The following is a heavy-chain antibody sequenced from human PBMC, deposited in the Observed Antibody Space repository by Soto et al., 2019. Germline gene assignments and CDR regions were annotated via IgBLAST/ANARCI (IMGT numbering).Heavy chain of an antibody. D-gene: IGHD2-15*01. J-gene: IGHJ5*02. V-gene: IGHV4-61*01. CDR2: VYFSGSA. CDR1: GGSVTGGNYY. CDR3: ARARLSCSGDSCWPSGFDP. Sequence: SETLSLTCSVSGGSVTGGNYYWTWIRQPPQRGLEWIGYVYFSGSANYNPSLQSRVTISVDTSKDQFSLKLTSVTAADTAVYFRARARLSCSGDSCWPSGFDPWGQGTRVTVSS.